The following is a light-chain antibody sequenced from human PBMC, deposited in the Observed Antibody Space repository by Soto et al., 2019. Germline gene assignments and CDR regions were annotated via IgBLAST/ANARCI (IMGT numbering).Light chain of an antibody. CDR2: GAS. J-gene: IGKJ2*01. CDR1: QSVSSN. V-gene: IGKV3-15*01. Sequence: EIVMTQSPSTLSVAPGERSTLSCRASQSVSSNLAWYQQKPGQAPRLLIYGASTRATGIPARFSGSGSGTEFTLTISRLQSEDFAVYYCQQYNNGPYTFGQGTKLEIK. CDR3: QQYNNGPYT.